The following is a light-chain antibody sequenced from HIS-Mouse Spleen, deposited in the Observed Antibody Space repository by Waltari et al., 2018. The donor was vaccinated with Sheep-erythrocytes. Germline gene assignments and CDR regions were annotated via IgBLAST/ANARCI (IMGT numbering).Light chain of an antibody. CDR3: QQRSNWPLT. CDR2: AAA. Sequence: IQLTQSPSFLSASVGDRVTITCRARQGISSYLAWYQQKPGKAPKPLIYAAATLQSGVPSSVSGSGSGTEFTLTIRSLQPEDFATYYCQQRSNWPLTFGGGTKVEIK. V-gene: IGKV1-9*01. CDR1: QGISSY. J-gene: IGKJ4*01.